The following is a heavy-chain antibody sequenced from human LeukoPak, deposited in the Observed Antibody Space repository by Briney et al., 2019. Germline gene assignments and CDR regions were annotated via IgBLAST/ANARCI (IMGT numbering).Heavy chain of an antibody. CDR1: VGSISSYY. D-gene: IGHD1-1*01. Sequence: SETLSLTCTVSVGSISSYYWSWIRQPPGKGLEWIGYIYYSGSTNYNPSLKSRVTISVDTSKNQFSLKLSSVTAADTAVYYCARGATGTELNYWGQGTLVTVSS. J-gene: IGHJ4*02. V-gene: IGHV4-59*01. CDR3: ARGATGTELNY. CDR2: IYYSGST.